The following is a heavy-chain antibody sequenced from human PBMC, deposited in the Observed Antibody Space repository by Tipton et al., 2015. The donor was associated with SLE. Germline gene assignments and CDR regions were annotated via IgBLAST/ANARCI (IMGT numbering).Heavy chain of an antibody. V-gene: IGHV4-61*02. J-gene: IGHJ6*02. CDR2: IYTSGST. CDR1: GGSISSGSYY. D-gene: IGHD3-16*01. Sequence: LRLSCTVSGGSISSGSYYWSWIRQPAGKGLEWIGRIYTSGSTNYNPSLKSRVTISVDTSKNQFSLKLSSVTAADTAVYYCARGDYYYGMDVWGQGTTVTVSS. CDR3: ARGDYYYGMDV.